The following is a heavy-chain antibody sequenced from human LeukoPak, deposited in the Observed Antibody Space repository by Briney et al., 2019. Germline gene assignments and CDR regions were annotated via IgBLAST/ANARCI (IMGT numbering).Heavy chain of an antibody. V-gene: IGHV1-2*02. CDR3: ARDPAGGTVGATNYYYYYYMDV. J-gene: IGHJ6*03. D-gene: IGHD1-26*01. Sequence: ASVKVSCKVSGYTLTELSMHWVRQAPGQGLEWMGWINPNSGGTNYAQKFQGRVTMTRDTSISTAYMELSRLRSDDTAVYYCARDPAGGTVGATNYYYYYYMDVWGKGTTVTVSS. CDR1: GYTLTELS. CDR2: INPNSGGT.